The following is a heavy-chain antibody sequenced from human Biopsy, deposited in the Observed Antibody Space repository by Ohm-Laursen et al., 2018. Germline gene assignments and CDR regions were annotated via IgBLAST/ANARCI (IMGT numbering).Heavy chain of an antibody. J-gene: IGHJ6*02. CDR3: ARDRYCGSESYYSHYNMDV. Sequence: SLRLSCAASGFTFSSYGIHWVRQAPGKGLEWVAVIWYDGSNKYSADSVKGRFPISRDNSKNTVYLQMNSLRAADTAVYYCARDRYCGSESYYSHYNMDVWGQGTTVSVSS. D-gene: IGHD3-10*01. CDR2: IWYDGSNK. V-gene: IGHV3-33*01. CDR1: GFTFSSYG.